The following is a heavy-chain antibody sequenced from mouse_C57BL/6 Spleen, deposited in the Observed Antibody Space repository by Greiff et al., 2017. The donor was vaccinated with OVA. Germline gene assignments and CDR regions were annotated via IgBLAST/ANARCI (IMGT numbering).Heavy chain of an antibody. CDR3: ARAFDYYGSSPYYFDY. CDR2: INPNNGGT. D-gene: IGHD1-1*01. Sequence: EVKLVESGPELVKPGASVKMSCKASGYTFTDYNMHWVKQSHGKSLEWIGYINPNNGGTSYNQKFKGKATLTVNKSSSTAYMELRSLTSEDSAVYYCARAFDYYGSSPYYFDYWGQGTTLTVSS. J-gene: IGHJ2*01. V-gene: IGHV1-22*01. CDR1: GYTFTDYN.